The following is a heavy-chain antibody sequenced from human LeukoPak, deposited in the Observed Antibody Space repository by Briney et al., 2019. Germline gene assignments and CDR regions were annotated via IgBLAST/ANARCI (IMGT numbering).Heavy chain of an antibody. Sequence: WASVKVSCKASGYTFTSYDINWVRQATGQGLEWMGWMNPNSGNTGYAQKFQGRVTMTRNTSISTAYMELSSLRSEDTAVYYCARGYENWGYGDPRALGYWGQGTLVTVSS. D-gene: IGHD4-17*01. J-gene: IGHJ4*02. CDR2: MNPNSGNT. CDR1: GYTFTSYD. CDR3: ARGYENWGYGDPRALGY. V-gene: IGHV1-8*01.